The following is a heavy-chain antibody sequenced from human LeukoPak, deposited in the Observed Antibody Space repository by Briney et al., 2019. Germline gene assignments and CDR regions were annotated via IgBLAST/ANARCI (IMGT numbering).Heavy chain of an antibody. CDR2: ISYDGSNK. CDR1: GFTFSRYW. CDR3: ARPESTHDYGDYGAFDI. Sequence: GGSLRLSCAASGFTFSRYWMTWVRQAPGKGLEWVAVISYDGSNKYYADSVKGRFTISRDNSKNTLYLQMNSLRAEDTAVYYCARPESTHDYGDYGAFDIWGQGTMVTVSS. J-gene: IGHJ3*02. V-gene: IGHV3-30*03. D-gene: IGHD4-17*01.